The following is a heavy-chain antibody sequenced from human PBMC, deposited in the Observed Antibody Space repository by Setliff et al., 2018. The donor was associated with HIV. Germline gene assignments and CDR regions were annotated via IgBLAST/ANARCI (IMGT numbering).Heavy chain of an antibody. V-gene: IGHV4-59*08. CDR3: ARRRCSAASCPDNSWNWLDP. CDR2: IYYGST. J-gene: IGHJ5*02. CDR1: GDSISSYY. D-gene: IGHD2-15*01. Sequence: KPSETLSLTCTVSGDSISSYYWNWIRQPPGKALEWIGYIYYGSTHYNPSFEGRVTISVDTSKNQFSLKLRSVTAADTAMYYCARRRCSAASCPDNSWNWLDPWGQGTLVTAPQ.